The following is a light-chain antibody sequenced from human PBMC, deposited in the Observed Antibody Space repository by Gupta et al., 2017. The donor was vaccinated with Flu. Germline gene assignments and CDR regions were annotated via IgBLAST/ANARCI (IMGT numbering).Light chain of an antibody. CDR3: QQLSNWPPIT. J-gene: IGKJ5*01. CDR2: DTS. CDR1: QSVNSY. Sequence: EIVLTQSPATLTLSPGETATLSCRASQSVNSYLAWYQQKPGRAPRLLIYDTSTRDTGITARFSGSGCGTDFTLTSSSREPEDFAVYYCQQLSNWPPITFGQGTRLEIK. V-gene: IGKV3-11*01.